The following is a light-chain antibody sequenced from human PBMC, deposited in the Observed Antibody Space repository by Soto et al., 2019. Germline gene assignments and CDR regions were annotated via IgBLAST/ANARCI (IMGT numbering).Light chain of an antibody. CDR1: SSDVGGYNY. CDR3: SSYTSSSTLVV. J-gene: IGLJ2*01. V-gene: IGLV2-14*01. CDR2: DVS. Sequence: QSALTQPASVSGSPGQSITISCTGTSSDVGGYNYVSWYQQHPGKAPKLMIYDVSNRPSGVSNRFSDSKSGNTASLTISGLQAEDEADYYCSSYTSSSTLVVFCGGTKVTVL.